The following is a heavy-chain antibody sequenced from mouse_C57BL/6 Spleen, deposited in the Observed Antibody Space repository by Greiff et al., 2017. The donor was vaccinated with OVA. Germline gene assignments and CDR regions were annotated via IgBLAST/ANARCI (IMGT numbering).Heavy chain of an antibody. V-gene: IGHV5-17*01. CDR3: ARRWDVGAMDY. D-gene: IGHD4-1*01. CDR1: GFTFSDYG. Sequence: EVQVVESGGGLVKPGGSLKLSCAASGFTFSDYGMHWVRQAPEKGLEWVAYISSGSSTIYYADTVKGRFTISRDNAKNTLFLQMTSLRSEDTAMYYCARRWDVGAMDYWGQGTSVTVSS. CDR2: ISSGSSTI. J-gene: IGHJ4*01.